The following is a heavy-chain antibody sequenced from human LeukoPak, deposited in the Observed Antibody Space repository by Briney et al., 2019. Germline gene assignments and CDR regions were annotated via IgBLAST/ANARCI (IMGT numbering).Heavy chain of an antibody. CDR3: AREMATLYDAFDI. CDR1: GFTFSSYS. V-gene: IGHV3-21*04. D-gene: IGHD5-24*01. CDR2: ITRSSIYI. J-gene: IGHJ3*02. Sequence: PGGSLRLSCAASGFTFSSYSMNWVRQAPGKGLEWVSSITRSSIYIYYADSVKGRFTISRDNAKNSLYLQMNSLRAEDTALYYCAREMATLYDAFDIWGQGTMVTVSS.